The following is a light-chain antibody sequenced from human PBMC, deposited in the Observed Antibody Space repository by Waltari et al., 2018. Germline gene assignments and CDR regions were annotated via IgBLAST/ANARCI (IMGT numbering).Light chain of an antibody. CDR1: DSYVDAYDF. CDR3: SSYTTSSAPGV. V-gene: IGLV2-14*01. J-gene: IGLJ1*01. CDR2: EVS. Sequence: QSALTQPASVSGSPGQSITLSCPGTDSYVDAYDFVSWYQQHPGKAPHLIIYEVSNRPSGISNRFSASKSGNTASLTISGLQAEDEADYYCSSYTTSSAPGVFGTGTRVTVL.